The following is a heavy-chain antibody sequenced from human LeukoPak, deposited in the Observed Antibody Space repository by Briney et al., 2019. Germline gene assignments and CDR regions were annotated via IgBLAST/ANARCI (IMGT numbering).Heavy chain of an antibody. Sequence: PGGSLRLSYAASGFTFSSYAMSWVRQAPGKGLEWVSAISGSGGSTYYADSVKGRFTISRDNSKNTLYLQMNSLRAEDTAVYYCAKVIIAGDYVYYFDYWGQGTLVTVSS. V-gene: IGHV3-23*01. CDR1: GFTFSSYA. CDR3: AKVIIAGDYVYYFDY. D-gene: IGHD3-16*01. J-gene: IGHJ4*02. CDR2: ISGSGGST.